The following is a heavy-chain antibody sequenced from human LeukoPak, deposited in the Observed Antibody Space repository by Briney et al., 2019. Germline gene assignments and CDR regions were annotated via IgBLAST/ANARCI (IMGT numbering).Heavy chain of an antibody. J-gene: IGHJ3*02. CDR1: GFTFSSYA. CDR3: ASSEGYCSSTSCLGPYAFDI. V-gene: IGHV3-64*01. Sequence: GGSLRLSCAASGFTFSSYAMHWVRQAPGKGLEYVSAISSNGGSTYYANSVKVRFTISRDNSKNTLYLQMGSLRAEDMAVYYCASSEGYCSSTSCLGPYAFDIWGQGTMVTVSS. D-gene: IGHD2-2*01. CDR2: ISSNGGST.